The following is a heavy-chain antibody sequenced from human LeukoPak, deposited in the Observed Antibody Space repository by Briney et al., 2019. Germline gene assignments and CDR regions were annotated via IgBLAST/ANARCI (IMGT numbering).Heavy chain of an antibody. J-gene: IGHJ6*03. CDR1: AYTFTSYG. CDR2: ISAYNGNT. Sequence: SVNASCKASAYTFTSYGISWVRQAPGQGLEWMGWISAYNGNTNYAQKLQGRVTMTTDTSTSTAYMELRSLRSDDTAVYCCARGELFESMDVWGKGTTVTVSS. V-gene: IGHV1-18*01. CDR3: ARGELFESMDV. D-gene: IGHD3-3*01.